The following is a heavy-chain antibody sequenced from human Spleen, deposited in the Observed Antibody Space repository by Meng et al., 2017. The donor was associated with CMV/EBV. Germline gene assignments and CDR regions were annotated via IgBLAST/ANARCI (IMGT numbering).Heavy chain of an antibody. V-gene: IGHV1-2*02. CDR1: EYTFTGYY. CDR2: INPNSGGT. CDR3: ARAPPALYYYGSGSLYYGMDV. D-gene: IGHD3-10*01. Sequence: ASVKVSCKASEYTFTGYYMHWVRQAPGQGLEWMGWINPNSGGTNYAQKFQGRVTMTRDTSIGTAYMELSRLRSDDTAVYYCARAPPALYYYGSGSLYYGMDVWGQGTTVTVSS. J-gene: IGHJ6*02.